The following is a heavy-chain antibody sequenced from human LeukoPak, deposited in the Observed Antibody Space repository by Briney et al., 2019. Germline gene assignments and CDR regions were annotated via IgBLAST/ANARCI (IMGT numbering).Heavy chain of an antibody. D-gene: IGHD5-24*01. CDR3: AKEGRSLQTY. CDR1: GFMFSSNW. V-gene: IGHV3-7*03. CDR2: IKEDGTET. Sequence: GGSLRLSCAASGFMFSSNWMSWVRLAPGKGLEWVANIKEDGTETYYVDSVKGRFTISRDNVKNSLYLQMNSLRVEDTAVYYCAKEGRSLQTYWGQGTLVTVSS. J-gene: IGHJ4*02.